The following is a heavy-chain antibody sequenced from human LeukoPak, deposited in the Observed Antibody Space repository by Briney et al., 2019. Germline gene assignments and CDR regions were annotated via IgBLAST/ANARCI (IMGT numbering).Heavy chain of an antibody. CDR1: GFTFSSYW. V-gene: IGHV3-7*01. CDR3: ARASMGGRDYHLDS. J-gene: IGHJ4*02. Sequence: PGGSLRLSCAASGFTFSSYWMTWVRQAPGKGLEWVANIKTDGSHTYYVDFVKGRFTISRDNAKNLLFLQLGSLRADDTGVYYCARASMGGRDYHLDSWGQGTLATVSS. CDR2: IKTDGSHT. D-gene: IGHD4/OR15-4a*01.